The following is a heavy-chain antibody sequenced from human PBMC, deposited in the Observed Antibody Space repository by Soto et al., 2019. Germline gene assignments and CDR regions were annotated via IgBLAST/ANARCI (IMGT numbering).Heavy chain of an antibody. D-gene: IGHD2-2*01. J-gene: IGHJ6*03. Sequence: GASVKVSWKASGYTFTSYGISWVRQAPGQGLEWMGWISAYNGNTNYAQKLQGRVTMTTDTSTSTAYMELRSLRSDDTAVYYCARDWDIVVVPAAFYYMDVWGKGTTVTVSS. CDR2: ISAYNGNT. CDR3: ARDWDIVVVPAAFYYMDV. V-gene: IGHV1-18*01. CDR1: GYTFTSYG.